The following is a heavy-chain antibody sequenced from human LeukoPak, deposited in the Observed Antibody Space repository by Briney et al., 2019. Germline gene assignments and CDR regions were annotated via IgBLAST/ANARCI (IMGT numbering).Heavy chain of an antibody. CDR2: ISGSGGST. J-gene: IGHJ6*02. Sequence: GGSLRLSCAASGFTFSSYAMSWVRQAPGKGLEWVSAISGSGGSTYYADSVKGRFTISRDNSKNTLYLQMNSLRAEDTAVYYCARSPPPYYYYYGMDVWGQGTTVTVSS. CDR1: GFTFSSYA. CDR3: ARSPPPYYYYYGMDV. V-gene: IGHV3-23*01.